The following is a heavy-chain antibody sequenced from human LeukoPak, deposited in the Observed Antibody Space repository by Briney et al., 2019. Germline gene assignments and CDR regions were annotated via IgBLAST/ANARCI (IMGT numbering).Heavy chain of an antibody. Sequence: GGSLRLSCAASGFTVSSNYMSWVRQAPGKGLEWVSVIYSGGSTYYADSVKGRFTISRDNSKNTLYLQMNSLRAEDTAVYYCARRAPRYYYGMVVWGQGTTVTVSS. CDR2: IYSGGST. CDR1: GFTVSSNY. V-gene: IGHV3-66*04. J-gene: IGHJ6*02. CDR3: ARRAPRYYYGMVV.